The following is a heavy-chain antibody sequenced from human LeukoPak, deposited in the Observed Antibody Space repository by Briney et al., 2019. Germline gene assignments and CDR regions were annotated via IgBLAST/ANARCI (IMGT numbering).Heavy chain of an antibody. Sequence: PGGSLRLSCTASGFIASSNYMSWVRQAPGKGLEWVSAISGSGGSTYYADSVKGRFTISRDNSKNTLYLQMNSLRAEDTAVYYCAKVRIQLVPEPEFDYWGQGTLVTVSS. V-gene: IGHV3-23*01. CDR1: GFIASSNY. CDR2: ISGSGGST. J-gene: IGHJ4*02. CDR3: AKVRIQLVPEPEFDY. D-gene: IGHD5-18*01.